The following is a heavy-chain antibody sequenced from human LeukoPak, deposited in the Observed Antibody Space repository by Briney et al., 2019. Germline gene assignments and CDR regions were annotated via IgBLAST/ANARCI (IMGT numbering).Heavy chain of an antibody. CDR2: IIPIFGTA. J-gene: IGHJ5*02. D-gene: IGHD6-13*01. V-gene: IGHV1-69*13. CDR3: AAHKSSSWRNNWFDP. CDR1: GGTFSSYA. Sequence: SVKVSCKASGGTFSSYAISWVRQAPGQGLEWMGRIIPIFGTANYAQKFQGRVTITADESTSTAYMELSSLRSEDTAVYYCAAHKSSSWRNNWFDPWGQGTLVTVSS.